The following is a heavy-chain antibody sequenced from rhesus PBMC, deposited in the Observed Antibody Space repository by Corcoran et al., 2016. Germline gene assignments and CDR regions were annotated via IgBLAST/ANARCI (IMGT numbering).Heavy chain of an antibody. CDR3: ARESFPGIAAAGNFDY. CDR2: ISWNGGST. J-gene: IGHJ4*01. CDR1: GFTFDDYA. D-gene: IGHD6-25*01. V-gene: IGHV3-201*01. Sequence: EVQLVESGGGVVQPGGSLRLSCAASGFTFDDYAMHWVRQAPGKGLEWVFGISWNGGSTYSADSVKGQFTISRDNAKNSLYLQMGSLRAEDTALYYCARESFPGIAAAGNFDYWGQGVLVTVSS.